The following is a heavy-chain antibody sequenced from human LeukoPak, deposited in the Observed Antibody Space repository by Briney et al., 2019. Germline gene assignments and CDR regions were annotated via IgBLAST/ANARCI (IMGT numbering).Heavy chain of an antibody. V-gene: IGHV1-2*02. Sequence: ASVKVSCKASGYIFTGYLIHWVRQAPGQGLEWMGWINPNSGGTNYAQKFQGRVTMTRDTSISTAYMDLSSLRSDDTAVYYCARGPPYYDFWSGYRNWGQGTLVTVSS. CDR3: ARGPPYYDFWSGYRN. CDR1: GYIFTGYL. D-gene: IGHD3-3*01. CDR2: INPNSGGT. J-gene: IGHJ4*02.